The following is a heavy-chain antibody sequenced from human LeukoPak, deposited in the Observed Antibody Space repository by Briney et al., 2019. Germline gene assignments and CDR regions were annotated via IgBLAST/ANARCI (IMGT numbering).Heavy chain of an antibody. V-gene: IGHV4-34*01. J-gene: IGHJ5*02. CDR3: ARHVRSTAMVISGWFDP. CDR1: GGSFSGYY. CDR2: INHSGST. Sequence: SETLSPTCAVYGGSFSGYYWSWIRQPPGKGLEWIGEINHSGSTNYNPSLKSRVTISVDTSKNQFSLKLSSVTAADTAVYYCARHVRSTAMVISGWFDPWGQGTLVTVSS. D-gene: IGHD5-18*01.